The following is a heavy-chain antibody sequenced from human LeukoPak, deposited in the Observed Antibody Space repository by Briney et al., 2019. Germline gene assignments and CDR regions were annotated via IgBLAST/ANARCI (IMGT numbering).Heavy chain of an antibody. CDR1: GVTFSSYG. CDR2: ISYDGSNK. D-gene: IGHD2-15*01. Sequence: PGRSLRLSCAASGVTFSSYGMHWVRQAPGKGLEWVAVISYDGSNKYYADSVKGRFTISRDNSKNTLYLQMNSLRAEDTAVYYCARDQLVAATHYFDYWGQGTLVTVSS. CDR3: ARDQLVAATHYFDY. J-gene: IGHJ4*02. V-gene: IGHV3-30*03.